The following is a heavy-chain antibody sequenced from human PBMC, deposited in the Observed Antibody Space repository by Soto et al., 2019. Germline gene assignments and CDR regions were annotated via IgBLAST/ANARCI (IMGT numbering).Heavy chain of an antibody. CDR2: IYKGGGT. V-gene: IGHV3-66*01. D-gene: IGHD3-3*01. CDR1: GFTVNSHY. CDR3: ARATYYDFWSGYDDFDI. Sequence: GGSLRLSCAASGFTVNSHYMSWVRQGPGKGLEWVSVIYKGGGTFYADSVKGRFTISRDNSKNTVFLQMNSLRAEDTAVYYCARATYYDFWSGYDDFDIWGQGTMVTVSS. J-gene: IGHJ3*02.